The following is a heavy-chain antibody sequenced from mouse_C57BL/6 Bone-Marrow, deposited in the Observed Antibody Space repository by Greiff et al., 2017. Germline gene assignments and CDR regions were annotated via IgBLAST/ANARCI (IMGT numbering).Heavy chain of an antibody. V-gene: IGHV1-81*01. CDR3: ASEGSYDGAGFAY. D-gene: IGHD2-12*01. CDR1: GYTFTSYG. CDR2: IYPRSGNT. J-gene: IGHJ3*01. Sequence: VQLVESGAELARPGASVKLSCKASGYTFTSYGISWVKQRTGQGLEWIGEIYPRSGNTYYNEKFKGKATLTADKSSSTAYMELRSLTAEDSAVYVGASEGSYDGAGFAYWGQGTLVTVSA.